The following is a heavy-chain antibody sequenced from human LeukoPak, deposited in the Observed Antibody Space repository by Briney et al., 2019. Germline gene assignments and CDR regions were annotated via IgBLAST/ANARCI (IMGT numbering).Heavy chain of an antibody. V-gene: IGHV3-30*03. D-gene: IGHD4-17*01. Sequence: GGSLRLSCAASGFTFSSYGMHWVRQAPGKGLEWVAVISYDGSNKYYADSVKGRFTISRDNSKNTLYLQMNSLRAEDTAVYYCARDTYGDYGVGFDYWGQGTLVTVSS. J-gene: IGHJ4*02. CDR3: ARDTYGDYGVGFDY. CDR2: ISYDGSNK. CDR1: GFTFSSYG.